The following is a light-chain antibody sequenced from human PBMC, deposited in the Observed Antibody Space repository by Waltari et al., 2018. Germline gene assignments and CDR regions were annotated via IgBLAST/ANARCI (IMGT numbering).Light chain of an antibody. CDR3: GTWDSSLSAVV. J-gene: IGLJ2*01. CDR2: ENK. V-gene: IGLV1-51*02. CDR1: SSNIGNNY. Sequence: QSVLTQPPSVSAAPGQKVTISCSGSSSNIGNNYVSWYQQLPGTAPKLLIYENKERPSGIPDRFSGSKSGTSATLGITGLQTGDEADYYCGTWDSSLSAVVFGGGTKLTVL.